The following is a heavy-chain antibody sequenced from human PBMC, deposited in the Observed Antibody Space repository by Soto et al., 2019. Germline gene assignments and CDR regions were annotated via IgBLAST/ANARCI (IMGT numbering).Heavy chain of an antibody. CDR3: ARSYYDLWSGYPPMYYFDY. CDR1: GGSISSYY. D-gene: IGHD3-3*01. V-gene: IGHV4-59*01. Sequence: PSETLSLTCTVSGGSISSYYWSWIRQPTGKGLEWIGYIYYSGSTNYNPSLKSRVTISVDTSKNQFSLKLSSVTAADTAVYYCARSYYDLWSGYPPMYYFDYWGQGTLVTVSS. J-gene: IGHJ4*02. CDR2: IYYSGST.